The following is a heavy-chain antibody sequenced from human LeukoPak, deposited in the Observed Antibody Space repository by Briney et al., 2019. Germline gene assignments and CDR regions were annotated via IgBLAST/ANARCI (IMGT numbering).Heavy chain of an antibody. J-gene: IGHJ4*02. CDR3: EREVVWELGSCDC. Sequence: DSVKGRFTISRDNAKNSLYLQMNSLRAEDTAVYYCEREVVWELGSCDCWGQGGLVTVSS. D-gene: IGHD1-26*01. V-gene: IGHV3-7*01.